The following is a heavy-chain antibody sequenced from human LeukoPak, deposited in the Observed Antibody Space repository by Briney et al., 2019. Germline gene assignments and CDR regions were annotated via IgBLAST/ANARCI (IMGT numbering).Heavy chain of an antibody. D-gene: IGHD6-19*01. CDR1: GGSISPYY. CDR2: FFYSGST. J-gene: IGHJ3*02. V-gene: IGHV4-59*01. CDR3: ARDQAGYSSGNDAFDI. Sequence: SETLSLTCTVSGGSISPYYWNWIRQPPGKGLEWIGYFFYSGSTNYNPSLKSRVTISVDTSKTQFSLKLSSVTAADTAVYYCARDQAGYSSGNDAFDIWGQGTMVTVSS.